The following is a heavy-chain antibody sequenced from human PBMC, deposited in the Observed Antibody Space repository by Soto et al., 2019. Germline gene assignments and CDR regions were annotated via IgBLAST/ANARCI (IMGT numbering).Heavy chain of an antibody. CDR1: GYTFTSYA. CDR3: ARDLGFHLNPFDY. V-gene: IGHV1-3*01. CDR2: INAGNGNT. Sequence: ASVKVSCKASGYTFTSYAMHWVRQAPGQRLEWMGWINAGNGNTKYSQKFQGRVTITRDTSASTAYMELSSLRSEDTAVYYCARDLGFHLNPFDYWGQGTLVTVSS. D-gene: IGHD3-16*01. J-gene: IGHJ4*02.